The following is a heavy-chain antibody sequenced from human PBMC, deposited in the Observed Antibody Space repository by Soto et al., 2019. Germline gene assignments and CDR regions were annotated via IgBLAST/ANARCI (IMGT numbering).Heavy chain of an antibody. J-gene: IGHJ4*02. Sequence: PGGSLRLSCAASGFTVSSNYMSWVRQAPGKGLEWVSVIYSGGSTYYADSVKGRFTISRDNSKNTLYLQMNSLRAEDTAVYYCARGLLGDYARFDYWGQGTLVTVSS. D-gene: IGHD4-17*01. CDR1: GFTVSSNY. CDR2: IYSGGST. V-gene: IGHV3-53*01. CDR3: ARGLLGDYARFDY.